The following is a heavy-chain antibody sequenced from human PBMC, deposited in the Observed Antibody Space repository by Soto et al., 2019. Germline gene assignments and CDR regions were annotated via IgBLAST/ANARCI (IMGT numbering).Heavy chain of an antibody. CDR2: IGTGGDT. J-gene: IGHJ6*02. V-gene: IGHV3-13*01. CDR1: GFTLSSHD. Sequence: PGGSLRLSCAASGFTLSSHDMHWVRQATGKGLEWVSAIGTGGDTYYPASVKGRFTISRENAKNSLYLQMNSLRPGDTAVYYCTRGYYYGMDVWGQGTTVTVSS. CDR3: TRGYYYGMDV.